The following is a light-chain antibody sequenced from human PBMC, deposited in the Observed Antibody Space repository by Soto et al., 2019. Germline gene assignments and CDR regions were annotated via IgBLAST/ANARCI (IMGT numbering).Light chain of an antibody. Sequence: EILLTQSPGTLSLSPGETATLSCRASQSVTSTYLAWYQQRPGQSPRLIIYGGSTRSTGFPDRFSGGGSGTDFTHSILKLKPEDSAVYYCHCQQFDSSRIYSFGQGTKLEI. V-gene: IGKV3-20*01. CDR3: QQFDSSRIYS. CDR2: GGS. J-gene: IGKJ2*03. CDR1: QSVTSTY.